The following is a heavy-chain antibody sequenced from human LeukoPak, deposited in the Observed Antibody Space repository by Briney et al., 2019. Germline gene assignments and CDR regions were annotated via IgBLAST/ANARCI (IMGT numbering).Heavy chain of an antibody. CDR3: ARVAAEVVGVPGPIGFGWLRRDYYYMDV. D-gene: IGHD2-2*02. CDR1: GYTFTSYY. J-gene: IGHJ6*03. V-gene: IGHV1-46*01. CDR2: INPSGGST. Sequence: ASVKVSCKASGYTFTSYYTHWVRQAPGEGLEWMGIINPSGGSTSYAQKFQGRVTMTRDMSTSTVYMELSSLRSEDTAVYYCARVAAEVVGVPGPIGFGWLRRDYYYMDVWGKGTTVTVSS.